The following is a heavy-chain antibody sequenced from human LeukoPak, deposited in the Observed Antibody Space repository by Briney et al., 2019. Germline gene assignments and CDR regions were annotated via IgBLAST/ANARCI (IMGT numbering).Heavy chain of an antibody. J-gene: IGHJ4*02. CDR2: IYYSGST. CDR3: ARQYPFHYYDSSGYYDY. Sequence: SETLSLTCTVSGGSISSSSDYWGWIRQAPGKGLEWIGSIYYSGSTYYNPSLKSRVTISVDTSKNQFSLKLSSVTAADTAVYYCARQYPFHYYDSSGYYDYWGQGTLVTVSS. D-gene: IGHD3-22*01. CDR1: GGSISSSSDY. V-gene: IGHV4-39*01.